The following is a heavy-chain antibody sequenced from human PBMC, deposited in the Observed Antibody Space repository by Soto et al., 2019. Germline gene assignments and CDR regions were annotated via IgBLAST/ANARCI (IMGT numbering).Heavy chain of an antibody. D-gene: IGHD7-27*01. CDR3: ARTSALPLGYPHGMDV. J-gene: IGHJ6*02. Sequence: GSRPTLVNPTQTPTLTCTFSGFSLNSNGMCVNWIRQPPGKALEWLALIDWDDDKYYSTSLKTRLTISRDTSKNQVVLTMTNMDPVDTATYYCARTSALPLGYPHGMDVWGQGTTVTVS. V-gene: IGHV2-70*13. CDR1: GFSLNSNGMC. CDR2: IDWDDDK.